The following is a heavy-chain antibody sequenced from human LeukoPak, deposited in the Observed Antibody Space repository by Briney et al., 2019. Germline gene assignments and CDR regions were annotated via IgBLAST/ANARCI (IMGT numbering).Heavy chain of an antibody. Sequence: GASVKVSCKASGYTFTGYYMHWVRQAPGQGLEWMGWINPNSGGTNYAQKFQGRVTMTRDTSISTAYMELSRLRSDDTAVYYCARETNLAAAGPKDYYYYYYMDVWGKGTTVTVSS. V-gene: IGHV1-2*02. CDR1: GYTFTGYY. CDR2: INPNSGGT. J-gene: IGHJ6*03. CDR3: ARETNLAAAGPKDYYYYYYMDV. D-gene: IGHD6-13*01.